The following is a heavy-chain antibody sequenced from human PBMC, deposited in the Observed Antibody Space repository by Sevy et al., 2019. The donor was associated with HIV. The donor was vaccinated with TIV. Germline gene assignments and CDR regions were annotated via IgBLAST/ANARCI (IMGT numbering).Heavy chain of an antibody. J-gene: IGHJ4*02. CDR3: RTVYSSSWYYFDY. CDR2: ISSNGGST. D-gene: IGHD6-13*01. CDR1: GFTFSSYA. Sequence: QLGGSLRLSCSASGFTFSSYAMHWVRQAPGKGLEYVSAISSNGGSTYYADSVKGRFTISRDNSKNTLYLQMSSLRAEDTAVYYCRTVYSSSWYYFDYWGQGTLVTVSS. V-gene: IGHV3-64D*06.